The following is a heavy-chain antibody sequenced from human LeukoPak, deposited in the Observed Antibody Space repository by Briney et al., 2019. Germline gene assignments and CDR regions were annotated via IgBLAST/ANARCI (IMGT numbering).Heavy chain of an antibody. D-gene: IGHD6-13*01. CDR1: GFTFSSYG. CDR3: AKAWGVVSSSWFLSFDY. CDR2: IWYDGSNK. Sequence: PGGSLRLSCAASGFTFSSYGMHWVRQAPGKGLEWVAVIWYDGSNKYYADSVKGRFTISGDNSKNTLYLQMNSLRAEDTAVYYCAKAWGVVSSSWFLSFDYWGQGTLVTVSS. V-gene: IGHV3-33*06. J-gene: IGHJ4*02.